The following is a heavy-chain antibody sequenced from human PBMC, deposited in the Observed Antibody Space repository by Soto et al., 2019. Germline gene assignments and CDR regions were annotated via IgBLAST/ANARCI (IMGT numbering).Heavy chain of an antibody. Sequence: EVQLVESGGGLVQPGESLRLSCAASGFTFSSYSMNWVRQAPGKGLEWVSYIHNSSSTIYYADSVRGRFTISRDNAKNSLYLQMNSLRDEDTAVYYCARGVQIIVLLPAAIDYWGHGTLITVSS. D-gene: IGHD2-2*01. CDR3: ARGVQIIVLLPAAIDY. CDR2: IHNSSSTI. CDR1: GFTFSSYS. J-gene: IGHJ4*01. V-gene: IGHV3-48*02.